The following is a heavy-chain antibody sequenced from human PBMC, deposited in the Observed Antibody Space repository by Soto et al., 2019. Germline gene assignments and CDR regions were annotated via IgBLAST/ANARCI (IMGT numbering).Heavy chain of an antibody. Sequence: GGSLRLSCTASGFNFSSYAMSWVRQAPGKGLEWVSAISGSGGSTYYADSVKGRFTISRDNSKNTLYLQMNSLRAEDTAVYYCAKQRLILLFGELLPNDYWGQGTLVTVSS. CDR2: ISGSGGST. D-gene: IGHD3-10*02. CDR1: GFNFSSYA. V-gene: IGHV3-23*01. J-gene: IGHJ4*02. CDR3: AKQRLILLFGELLPNDY.